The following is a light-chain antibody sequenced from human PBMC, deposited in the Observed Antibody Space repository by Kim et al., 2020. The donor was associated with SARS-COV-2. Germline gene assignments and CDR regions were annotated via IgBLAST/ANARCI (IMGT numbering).Light chain of an antibody. CDR3: QAWDNNIWV. Sequence: SVALGQTAGMSCSGDKLGDNYVSWYQQKAGQSPELVIYEDNKRHSGIPERFVGTNSGNTATLTISGTQALDEADYYCQAWDNNIWVFGGWTQLTVL. J-gene: IGLJ3*02. CDR2: EDN. V-gene: IGLV3-1*01. CDR1: KLGDNY.